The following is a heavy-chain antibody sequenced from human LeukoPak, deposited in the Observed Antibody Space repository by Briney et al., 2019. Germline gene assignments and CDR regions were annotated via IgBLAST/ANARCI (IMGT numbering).Heavy chain of an antibody. D-gene: IGHD2-8*02. V-gene: IGHV4-38-2*02. CDR1: GFSISGNYY. CDR3: AGGGGPVSVLF. J-gene: IGHJ4*02. Sequence: SETLSLTCTVSGFSISGNYYWGWVRQPPGKGLQWIGSIYDTGSTYYNSSLKSRVTISIDTSMNQFSLKLSSVTAADTAVYYCAGGGGPVSVLFWGPGALVTVSS. CDR2: IYDTGST.